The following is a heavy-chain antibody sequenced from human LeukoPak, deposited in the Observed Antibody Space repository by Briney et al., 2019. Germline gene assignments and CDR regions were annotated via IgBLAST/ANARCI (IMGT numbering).Heavy chain of an antibody. CDR3: AGAVGALLTWAF. D-gene: IGHD1-26*01. Sequence: PSETLSLTCTVSGGSLISHYWSWIRQTPGKGLEWIGYIYDFGSTDYNPSLKSRITMSVDTSKNQFSLKLNSVTAADTAIYYCAGAVGALLTWAFWSQGTLVTVSS. CDR1: GGSLISHY. V-gene: IGHV4-59*11. CDR2: IYDFGST. J-gene: IGHJ4*02.